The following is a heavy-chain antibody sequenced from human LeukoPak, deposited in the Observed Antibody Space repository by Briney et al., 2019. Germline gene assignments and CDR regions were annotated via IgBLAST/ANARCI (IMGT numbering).Heavy chain of an antibody. J-gene: IGHJ4*02. V-gene: IGHV3-21*01. Sequence: GGSLRLSCAASGFTFSDYSMNWVRLAPGKGLEWVSSIVGSSSTYYADSLKGRFTISRDNAKNSLYLQMNSLRAEDTAVYYCARIGAGSSRDYWGQGTLVTVSS. D-gene: IGHD6-13*01. CDR3: ARIGAGSSRDY. CDR2: IVGSSST. CDR1: GFTFSDYS.